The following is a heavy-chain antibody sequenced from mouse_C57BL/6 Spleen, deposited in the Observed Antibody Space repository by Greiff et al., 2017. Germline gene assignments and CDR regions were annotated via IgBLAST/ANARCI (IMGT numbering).Heavy chain of an antibody. J-gene: IGHJ2*01. CDR3: TAYGPFDY. CDR1: GFNIKDDY. CDR2: IDPENGDT. V-gene: IGHV14-4*01. D-gene: IGHD2-10*02. Sequence: EVQVVESGAELVRPGASVKLSCTASGFNIKDDYMHWVKQRPEQGLEWIGWIDPENGDTEYASKFQGKATITADTPSNTAYLQLSSLTSEDTAVYYCTAYGPFDYWGQGTTLTVSS.